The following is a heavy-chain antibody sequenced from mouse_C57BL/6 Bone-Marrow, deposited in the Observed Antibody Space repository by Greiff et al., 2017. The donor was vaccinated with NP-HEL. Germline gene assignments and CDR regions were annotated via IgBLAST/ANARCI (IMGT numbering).Heavy chain of an antibody. CDR1: GYAFSSSW. J-gene: IGHJ4*01. D-gene: IGHD2-1*01. Sequence: QVQLQQSGPELVKPGASVKISCKASGYAFSSSWMNWVKQRPGKGLEWIGRIYPGDGDTNYNGKFKGKATLTVDKSSSTAYMQLSSLTSEDSAVYVCARGAIYYGAMDYWGQGTSVTVSA. CDR2: IYPGDGDT. CDR3: ARGAIYYGAMDY. V-gene: IGHV1-82*01.